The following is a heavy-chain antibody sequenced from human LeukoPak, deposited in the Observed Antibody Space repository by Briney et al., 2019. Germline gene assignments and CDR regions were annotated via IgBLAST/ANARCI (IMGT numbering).Heavy chain of an antibody. D-gene: IGHD4-17*01. V-gene: IGHV1-8*01. J-gene: IGHJ4*02. CDR3: ATGGKPDEHGDSPLDF. CDR1: GYTFTSYD. Sequence: ASVTVSCKASGYTFTSYDIHWVRQATGQGLEWMGWMNPSSGNTGYAQKFQGRVTMIRHTSTNTAYMDLSSLRSDDTAVYYCATGGKPDEHGDSPLDFWGQGTLVTVSS. CDR2: MNPSSGNT.